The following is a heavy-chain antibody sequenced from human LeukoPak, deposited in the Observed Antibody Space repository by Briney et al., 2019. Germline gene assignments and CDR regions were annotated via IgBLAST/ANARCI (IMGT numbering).Heavy chain of an antibody. CDR3: ARVSFNEYYFDY. Sequence: SVKVSCKASGGTFSSYAISWVRQAPGQGLEWMGRIIPIFGTANYAQKFRGRVTITTDESTSTAYMELSSLRSEDTAVYYCARVSFNEYYFDYWGQGTLVTVSS. CDR2: IIPIFGTA. J-gene: IGHJ4*02. CDR1: GGTFSSYA. D-gene: IGHD2-8*01. V-gene: IGHV1-69*05.